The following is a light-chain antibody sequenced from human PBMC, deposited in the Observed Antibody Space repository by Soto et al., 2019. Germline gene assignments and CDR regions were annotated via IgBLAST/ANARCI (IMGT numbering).Light chain of an antibody. CDR3: QQRSNWPPFT. CDR1: QNVYNN. Sequence: EIVMTQSPATLSASTGEGATLSCKAGQNVYNNLAWYQQRPGQPPRLLIYDASNRATGIPARFSGSGPGIDFTLTISSLEPEDFAVYYCQQRSNWPPFTFGPGTKVDIK. J-gene: IGKJ3*01. V-gene: IGKV3D-11*02. CDR2: DAS.